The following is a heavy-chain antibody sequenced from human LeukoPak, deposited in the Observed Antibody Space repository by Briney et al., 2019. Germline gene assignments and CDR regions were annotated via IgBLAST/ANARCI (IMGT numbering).Heavy chain of an antibody. D-gene: IGHD2-2*02. Sequence: PGGSLRLSCAASGFTFSSYSMNWVRQAPGKGLECVSSISSSSSYIYYADSVKGRFTISRDNAKNSLYLQMNSLRAEDTAVYYCARGETPYCSSTSCYMNWFDPWGQGTLVTVSS. V-gene: IGHV3-21*01. CDR3: ARGETPYCSSTSCYMNWFDP. CDR1: GFTFSSYS. J-gene: IGHJ5*02. CDR2: ISSSSSYI.